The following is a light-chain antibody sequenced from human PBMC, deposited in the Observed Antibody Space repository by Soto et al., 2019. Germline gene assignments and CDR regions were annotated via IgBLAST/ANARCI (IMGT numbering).Light chain of an antibody. Sequence: IQMTQSPSTLSASVGDRVTITCRASQSISTWLAWYQQKQGKAPQLLIYDASSLQSGVPSRFSGSGSGTEFTLTISSLQPDDFATYYFQQYNSFSITFGGGTKVEIK. V-gene: IGKV1-5*01. CDR1: QSISTW. CDR3: QQYNSFSIT. J-gene: IGKJ4*01. CDR2: DAS.